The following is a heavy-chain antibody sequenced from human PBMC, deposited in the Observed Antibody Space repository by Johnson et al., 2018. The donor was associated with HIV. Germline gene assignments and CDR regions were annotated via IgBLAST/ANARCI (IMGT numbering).Heavy chain of an antibody. J-gene: IGHJ3*02. D-gene: IGHD3-10*01. CDR2: IYSGGST. Sequence: VQLVESGGGLVQPGGSLRLSCAASGFTISSNYMSWVRQAPGKGLEWVSLIYSGGSTYYADSVRGRFIISRDNSKNTLYLQMNSLRAEDTAVYYCAKQGGSRLHLWVDAFDIWGQGTMVTVSS. CDR3: AKQGGSRLHLWVDAFDI. V-gene: IGHV3-66*02. CDR1: GFTISSNY.